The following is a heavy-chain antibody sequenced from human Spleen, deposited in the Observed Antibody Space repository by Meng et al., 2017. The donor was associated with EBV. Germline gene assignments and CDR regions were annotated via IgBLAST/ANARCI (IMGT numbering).Heavy chain of an antibody. CDR3: AIGVTLVRGY. D-gene: IGHD3-10*01. CDR2: INHSGST. CDR1: DGSFSAFY. Sequence: LFQQWGAGLLNPSESLSPTCAVYDGSFSAFYWNWFRQSPGKGLEWIGEINHSGSTNYNPSLKSRVTMSVDTSKNQFSLKLSSLTAADTAMYYCAIGVTLVRGYWGQGTLVTVSS. J-gene: IGHJ4*02. V-gene: IGHV4-34*01.